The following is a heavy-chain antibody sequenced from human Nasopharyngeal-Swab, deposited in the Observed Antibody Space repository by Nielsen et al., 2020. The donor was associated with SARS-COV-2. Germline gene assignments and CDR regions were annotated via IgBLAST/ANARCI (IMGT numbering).Heavy chain of an antibody. Sequence: WIRQPPGKGLEWVSAISGSGGSTYYADSVKGRFTISRDNSKNTLYLQMNSLRAEDTAVYYCARGRKGSYFAAYDIWGQGTMVTVSS. D-gene: IGHD3-10*01. V-gene: IGHV3-23*01. CDR2: ISGSGGST. CDR3: ARGRKGSYFAAYDI. J-gene: IGHJ3*02.